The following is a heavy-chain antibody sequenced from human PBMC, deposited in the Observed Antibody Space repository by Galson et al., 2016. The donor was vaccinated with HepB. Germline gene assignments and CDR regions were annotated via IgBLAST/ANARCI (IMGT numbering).Heavy chain of an antibody. Sequence: SLRLSCASSGFTFSSYAMTWVRQAPGQGLEWVSAISGSAGRTFYDDSVKGRFPISRDNSKNTLYLQMDGLRAEDSAPYYCAKAQGSMVRDYYYGRDVWGQGTTVTVSS. CDR3: AKAQGSMVRDYYYGRDV. CDR1: GFTFSSYA. D-gene: IGHD3-10*01. V-gene: IGHV3-23*01. CDR2: ISGSAGRT. J-gene: IGHJ6*02.